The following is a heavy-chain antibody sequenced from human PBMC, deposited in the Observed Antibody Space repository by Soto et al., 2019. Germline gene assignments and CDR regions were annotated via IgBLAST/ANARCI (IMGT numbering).Heavy chain of an antibody. J-gene: IGHJ2*01. CDR2: NSGGGDAT. D-gene: IGHD3-10*01. Sequence: EVQLLESGGGLVQPGGSLRLSCAASGFTFISYAMNWVRQDPGKGLQWVSANSGGGDATFYADSVKGRFTISRDNSRNTVTLQMNSLGDDDTAVYYCARKVPGSTTRPDYWYFDLWGSGTLVTVSS. CDR3: ARKVPGSTTRPDYWYFDL. V-gene: IGHV3-23*01. CDR1: GFTFISYA.